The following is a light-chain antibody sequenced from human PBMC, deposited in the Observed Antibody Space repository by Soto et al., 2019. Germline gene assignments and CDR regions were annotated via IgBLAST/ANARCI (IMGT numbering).Light chain of an antibody. CDR2: DVT. CDR3: SSHGGSNNPHV. V-gene: IGLV2-8*01. Sequence: QSALTQPPSASGSPGQSVAISCTGTSSDIGGYNFVSWYQQHPGKAPKLMIYDVTKRPSGVPDRFSGSKSGNTATLIVSGLQAEDEADYYCSSHGGSNNPHVFGTGTKLTVL. J-gene: IGLJ1*01. CDR1: SSDIGGYNF.